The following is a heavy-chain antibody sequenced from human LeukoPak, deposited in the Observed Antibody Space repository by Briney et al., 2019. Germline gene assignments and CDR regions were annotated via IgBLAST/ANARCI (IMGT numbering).Heavy chain of an antibody. CDR2: ISYDGSNK. V-gene: IGHV3-30-3*01. Sequence: PGGSLRLSCAASGFTFSSYAMHWVRQAPGKGLEWVAVISYDGSNKYYADSVKGRFTISRDNSKNTLYLQMNSLRAEDTAVYYCASGGYSYGNFDYWGQGTLVTVSS. CDR1: GFTFSSYA. J-gene: IGHJ4*02. D-gene: IGHD5-18*01. CDR3: ASGGYSYGNFDY.